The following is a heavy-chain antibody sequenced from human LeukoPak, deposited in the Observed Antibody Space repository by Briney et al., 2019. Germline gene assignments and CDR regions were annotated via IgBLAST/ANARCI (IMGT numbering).Heavy chain of an antibody. V-gene: IGHV1-69*01. CDR3: ARFSLTARPGIPYYYYGMDV. Sequence: SVKVSCKASGGTFSSYAISWVRQAPGQGLEWMGGIIPIFGTANYAQKFQGRVTITADESTGTAYMELSSLRSEDTAVYYCARFSLTARPGIPYYYYGMDVWGQGTTVTVSS. J-gene: IGHJ6*02. D-gene: IGHD6-6*01. CDR1: GGTFSSYA. CDR2: IIPIFGTA.